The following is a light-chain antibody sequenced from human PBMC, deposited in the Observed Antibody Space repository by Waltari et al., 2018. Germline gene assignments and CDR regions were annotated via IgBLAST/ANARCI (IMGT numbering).Light chain of an antibody. CDR1: SSDVGTSNY. CDR2: DVS. V-gene: IGLV2-14*03. Sequence: QSALTQPASVSGSPGQSITISCTGTSSDVGTSNYASWYQQHPGKAPKLLIYDVSYRPSGVSYRFSGSKSGNTASLTISGLQAEDEADYYCSSYITTNTLELFGGGTSLTVL. CDR3: SSYITTNTLEL. J-gene: IGLJ3*02.